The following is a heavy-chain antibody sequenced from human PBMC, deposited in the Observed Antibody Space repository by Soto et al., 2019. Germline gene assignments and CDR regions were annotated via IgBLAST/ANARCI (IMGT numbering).Heavy chain of an antibody. Sequence: SETLSLTCTVSDYSINSDSNLWGWIRQPPGKGLEWIGYIHSGGSSYYNPSLKSRVTMSVDTAKNQFSLKLTSVTAVDTAVYYCARDKITGLFDYWGQGTLVTVS. D-gene: IGHD2-8*02. J-gene: IGHJ4*02. CDR2: IHSGGSS. CDR1: DYSINSDSNL. V-gene: IGHV4-28*03. CDR3: ARDKITGLFDY.